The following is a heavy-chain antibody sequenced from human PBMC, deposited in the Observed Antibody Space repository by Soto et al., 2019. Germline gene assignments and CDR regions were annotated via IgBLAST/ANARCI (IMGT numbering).Heavy chain of an antibody. D-gene: IGHD3-9*01. J-gene: IGHJ6*02. Sequence: GASLKVSCKASGYTFTSYGISWVRQAPGQGLEWMGWISAYNGNTNYAQKLQGRVTMTTDTSTSTVNMEMRGLTYEDTAVYYCARAQFSDILTADDYGMDVWGQGTSVTVSS. CDR3: ARAQFSDILTADDYGMDV. V-gene: IGHV1-18*04. CDR1: GYTFTSYG. CDR2: ISAYNGNT.